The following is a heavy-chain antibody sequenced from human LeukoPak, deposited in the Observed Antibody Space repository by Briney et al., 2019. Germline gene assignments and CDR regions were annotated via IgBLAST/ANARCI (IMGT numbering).Heavy chain of an antibody. CDR1: GFTFSDYY. D-gene: IGHD6-19*01. J-gene: IGHJ4*02. V-gene: IGHV3-11*01. CDR3: AKKGIAVASYYFDY. Sequence: PGGSLRLSCAASGFTFSDYYMSWIRQAPGKGLEWVSYISSSGSTIYYADSVKGRFTISRDNAKNSLYLQMNSLRAEDTAVYYCAKKGIAVASYYFDYWGQGTLVTVSS. CDR2: ISSSGSTI.